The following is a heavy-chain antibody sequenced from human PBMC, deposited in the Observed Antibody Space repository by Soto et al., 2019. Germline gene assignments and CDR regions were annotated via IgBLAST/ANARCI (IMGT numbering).Heavy chain of an antibody. D-gene: IGHD3-10*01. V-gene: IGHV1-69*01. CDR1: GGTFSSET. CDR3: ATELGENPASPFDA. J-gene: IGHJ4*02. CDR2: IIPLFGTA. Sequence: QVQLGQSGADVKKPGSSVKVSCQASGGTFSSETLGWVRQAPGQGLEWAGGIIPLFGTASYAQKFQGRVTITADESTSTVYMELSSLRSDDTAVYFCATELGENPASPFDAWGQGTLVTVSS.